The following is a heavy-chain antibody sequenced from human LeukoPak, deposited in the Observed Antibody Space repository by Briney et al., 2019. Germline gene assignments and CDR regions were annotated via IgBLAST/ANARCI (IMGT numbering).Heavy chain of an antibody. V-gene: IGHV4-59*08. CDR2: IYYSGST. D-gene: IGHD3-10*01. Sequence: PSETLSLTCTVSGGSISSYYWSWIRQPPGKGLEWIGYIYYSGSTNYNPSLKSRVTISVDTSKNQFSLKLSSVTAADTAVYYCARLFYGSGRGYYYYMDVWGKGTTVTISS. J-gene: IGHJ6*03. CDR3: ARLFYGSGRGYYYYMDV. CDR1: GGSISSYY.